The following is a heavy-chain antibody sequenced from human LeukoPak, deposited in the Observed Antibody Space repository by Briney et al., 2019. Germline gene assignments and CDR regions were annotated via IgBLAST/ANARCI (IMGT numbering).Heavy chain of an antibody. CDR2: ISGSGGST. J-gene: IGHJ4*02. CDR3: AKRFLWFGDNSLYYFDY. Sequence: GGSLRLSCAASGLTFRSYGMSWVRQAPGEGLEWVSAISGSGGSTYYADSVKGRFTISRNNSKNTLYLQMNSLRAEDTAVYYCAKRFLWFGDNSLYYFDYWGQGTLVTVSS. V-gene: IGHV3-23*01. D-gene: IGHD3-10*01. CDR1: GLTFRSYG.